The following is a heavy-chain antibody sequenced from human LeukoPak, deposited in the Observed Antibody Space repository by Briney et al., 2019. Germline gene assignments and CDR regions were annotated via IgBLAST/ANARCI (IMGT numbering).Heavy chain of an antibody. D-gene: IGHD3-22*01. V-gene: IGHV1-8*03. CDR3: ARALGDSSGYYLDY. J-gene: IGHJ4*02. CDR2: MNPNSGNT. Sequence: ASVKVSCKASGYTFTSYGINWVRQATGQGLEWMGWMNPNSGNTGYAQKFQGRVTITRNTSISTAYMELSSLRSEDTAVYYCARALGDSSGYYLDYWGQGTLVTVSS. CDR1: GYTFTSYG.